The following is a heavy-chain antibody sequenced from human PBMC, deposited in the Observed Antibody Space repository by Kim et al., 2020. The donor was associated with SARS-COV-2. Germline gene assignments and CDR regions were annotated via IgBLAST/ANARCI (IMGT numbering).Heavy chain of an antibody. CDR3: ARLGYCSGGSCEPS. D-gene: IGHD2-15*01. Sequence: ASVKVSCKASGYTFTSYAMNWVRQAPGQGLEWMGWINTNTGNPTYAQGFTGRFVFSLDTSVSTAYLQISSLKAEDTAVYYCARLGYCSGGSCEPSWGQGTMVTVSS. V-gene: IGHV7-4-1*02. J-gene: IGHJ3*01. CDR2: INTNTGNP. CDR1: GYTFTSYA.